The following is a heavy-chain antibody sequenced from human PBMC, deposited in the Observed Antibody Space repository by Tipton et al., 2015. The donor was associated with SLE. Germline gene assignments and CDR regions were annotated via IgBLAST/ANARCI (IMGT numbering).Heavy chain of an antibody. CDR3: AKAGSTVTGACDI. CDR1: GFSFSSYY. D-gene: IGHD4-17*01. Sequence: GSLRLSCAASGFSFSSYYMNWVRQVPGKGLAWVSRIETDGRSTAYADSVKGRFTISRDNAKNTLYLQMNSLRADDTAIYYCAKAGSTVTGACDIWGQGTMVTVSS. V-gene: IGHV3-74*01. CDR2: IETDGRST. J-gene: IGHJ3*02.